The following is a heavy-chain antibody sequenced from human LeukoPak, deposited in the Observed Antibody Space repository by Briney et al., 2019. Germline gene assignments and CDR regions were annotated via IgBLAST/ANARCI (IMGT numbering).Heavy chain of an antibody. Sequence: GGSLRLSCSASGFAFRSYAMSWVRQAPGKGLEWVSAISGSGGSTYYADSVKGRFTISRDNSKDTLSLQMNSLRAEDTAVYYCATLWFGELGLYWGQGTLVSVSS. V-gene: IGHV3-23*01. CDR2: ISGSGGST. J-gene: IGHJ4*02. CDR3: ATLWFGELGLY. D-gene: IGHD3-10*01. CDR1: GFAFRSYA.